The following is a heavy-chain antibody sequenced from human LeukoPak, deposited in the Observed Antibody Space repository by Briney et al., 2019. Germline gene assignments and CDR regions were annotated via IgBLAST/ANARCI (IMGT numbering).Heavy chain of an antibody. CDR3: ASPSHYYDSSGFDY. V-gene: IGHV3-30*03. D-gene: IGHD3-22*01. CDR2: ISFDGSKT. CDR1: ESTFRSYS. J-gene: IGHJ4*02. Sequence: HSGGSLRLSCAASESTFRSYSMHWVRQAPAKGLEWVAVISFDGSKTYYADSVKGRFTISRDNSKNTLYLQMNSLRVEDTAVYHCASPSHYYDSSGFDYWGQGTLVTVSS.